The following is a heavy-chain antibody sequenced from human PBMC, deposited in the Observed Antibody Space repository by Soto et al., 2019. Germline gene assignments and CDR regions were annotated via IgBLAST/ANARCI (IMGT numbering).Heavy chain of an antibody. CDR2: IYYSGST. V-gene: IGHV4-30-4*01. CDR1: GGSISSGDYY. Sequence: SETLSLTCTVSGGSISSGDYYWSWIRQPPGKGLEWIGYIYYSGSTYYNPSLKSRVTISVDTSKNQFPLKLSSVTAADTAVYYCARELELGGMDVWGQGTTVTVSS. D-gene: IGHD1-7*01. CDR3: ARELELGGMDV. J-gene: IGHJ6*02.